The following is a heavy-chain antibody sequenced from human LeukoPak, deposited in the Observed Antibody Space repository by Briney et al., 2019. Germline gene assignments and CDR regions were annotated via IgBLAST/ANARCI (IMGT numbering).Heavy chain of an antibody. CDR1: GGSVSSGSYY. J-gene: IGHJ4*02. Sequence: PSETLSLTCTVSGGSVSSGSYYWSWIRQPPGKGLEWIGYIYYSGSTNYSPSLKSRVTISVDTSKNQFSLKLSSVTAADTAVYYCARGGEEDYYDSSGYYYWGQGTLVTVSS. CDR2: IYYSGST. CDR3: ARGGEEDYYDSSGYYY. V-gene: IGHV4-61*01. D-gene: IGHD3-22*01.